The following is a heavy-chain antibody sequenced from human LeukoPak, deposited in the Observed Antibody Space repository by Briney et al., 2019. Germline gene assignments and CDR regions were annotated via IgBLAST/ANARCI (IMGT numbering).Heavy chain of an antibody. D-gene: IGHD4-23*01. J-gene: IGHJ1*01. CDR1: GYTFTSYG. CDR2: ISAYNGNT. Sequence: ASAKDSCKASGYTFTSYGISWVRQAPGQGLEWMGWISAYNGNTNYAQKLQGRVTMTTDTSTSTAYMELRSLRSDDTAVYYCARARVTQSFSEYFQHWGQGTLVTVSS. CDR3: ARARVTQSFSEYFQH. V-gene: IGHV1-18*01.